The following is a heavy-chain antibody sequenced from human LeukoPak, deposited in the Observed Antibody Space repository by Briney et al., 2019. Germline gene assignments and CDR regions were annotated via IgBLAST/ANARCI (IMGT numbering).Heavy chain of an antibody. D-gene: IGHD1-26*01. CDR2: INPNSGGT. CDR3: ARNGSGKAGAFDI. CDR1: GYTFTGYY. V-gene: IGHV1-2*02. Sequence: ASVKVSCKASGYTFTGYYMHWVRQAPGQGLEWMGWINPNSGGTNYAQKLQDRVIMTTDTSTTTAYMELRSLTSDDTALYYCARNGSGKAGAFDIWGQGTMVTVSS. J-gene: IGHJ3*02.